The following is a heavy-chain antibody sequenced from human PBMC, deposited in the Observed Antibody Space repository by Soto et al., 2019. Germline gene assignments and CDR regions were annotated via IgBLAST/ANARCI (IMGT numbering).Heavy chain of an antibody. Sequence: ASVKVSCKASGYSFTTYGISWVRQAPGQGLEWMGWISAYNGNTNYAQKLQGRVTMSTDASTSTAYMELRSLRSDDTAVYYCAREVIADRPGWFDPCGHGTMSTVSS. V-gene: IGHV1-18*01. D-gene: IGHD6-6*01. CDR3: AREVIADRPGWFDP. J-gene: IGHJ5*02. CDR2: ISAYNGNT. CDR1: GYSFTTYG.